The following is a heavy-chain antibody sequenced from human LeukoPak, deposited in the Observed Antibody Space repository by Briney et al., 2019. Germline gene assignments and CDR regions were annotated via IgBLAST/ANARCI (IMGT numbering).Heavy chain of an antibody. D-gene: IGHD5-18*01. CDR2: VCSGGTT. J-gene: IGHJ4*02. CDR1: GFTDSFNY. CDR3: QIVDTVVESGLDY. V-gene: IGHV3-66*01. Sequence: GGSLRLSCGTSGFTDSFNYMSWVRQAPGKGLEWVSGVCSGGTTYYADSVKGRFTISSDNSKNTLHLQMNYLRVGDTAVYFCQIVDTVVESGLDYWGQGTLVTVSS.